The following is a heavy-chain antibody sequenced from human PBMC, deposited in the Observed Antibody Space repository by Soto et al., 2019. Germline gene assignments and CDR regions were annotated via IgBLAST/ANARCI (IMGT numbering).Heavy chain of an antibody. Sequence: QVQVVESGGGVVQPGRSLRLSCVASGFSFSHYGMQWVRQAPGKGLEWVAVISYDGSHKYYGESVTGRFTISRDNSKNTLYLQMNSLGPDDTALSFCARDREREQLGYYGVDVWGQGTTVAVSS. CDR1: GFSFSHYG. CDR3: ARDREREQLGYYGVDV. D-gene: IGHD6-13*01. CDR2: ISYDGSHK. J-gene: IGHJ6*02. V-gene: IGHV3-30*03.